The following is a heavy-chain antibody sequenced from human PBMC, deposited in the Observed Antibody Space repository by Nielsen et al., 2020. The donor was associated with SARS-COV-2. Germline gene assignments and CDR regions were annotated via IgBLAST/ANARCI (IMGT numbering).Heavy chain of an antibody. D-gene: IGHD6-19*01. V-gene: IGHV4-34*01. CDR3: ARFGDSSGWYNFDY. Sequence: SETLSLTCTVSGGSISNYYWSWIRQPPGKGLEWIGEINHSGSTNYNPSLKSRVTISVDTSKNQFSLKLSSVTAADTAVYYCARFGDSSGWYNFDYWGQGTLVTVSS. CDR1: GGSISNYY. CDR2: INHSGST. J-gene: IGHJ4*02.